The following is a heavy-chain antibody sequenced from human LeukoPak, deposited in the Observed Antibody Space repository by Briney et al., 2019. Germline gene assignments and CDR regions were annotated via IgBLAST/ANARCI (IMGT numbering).Heavy chain of an antibody. CDR1: GGSISSGDYY. Sequence: SETLSLTCTVSGGSISSGDYYWSWIRQPPGTGLEWIGYIYYSGSTYYNPSLKSRVTISVDTSKNQFSLKLSSVTAADTAVYYCARHGIQLWLSWGQGTLVTVSS. D-gene: IGHD5-18*01. CDR2: IYYSGST. V-gene: IGHV4-30-4*01. CDR3: ARHGIQLWLS. J-gene: IGHJ5*02.